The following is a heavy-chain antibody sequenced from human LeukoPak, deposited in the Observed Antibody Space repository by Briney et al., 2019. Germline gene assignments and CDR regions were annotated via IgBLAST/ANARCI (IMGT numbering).Heavy chain of an antibody. J-gene: IGHJ4*02. CDR3: ARSGGSGSYYPDY. D-gene: IGHD3-10*01. V-gene: IGHV1-2*06. CDR1: GYTFTGYY. CDR2: INPNSGGT. Sequence: ASVKVSCKASGYTFTGYYMHWVRQAPGQGLEWMGRINPNSGGTNYAQKFQGRVTMTRDTSISTAYMELSSLRSEDTAVYYCARSGGSGSYYPDYWGQGTLVTVSS.